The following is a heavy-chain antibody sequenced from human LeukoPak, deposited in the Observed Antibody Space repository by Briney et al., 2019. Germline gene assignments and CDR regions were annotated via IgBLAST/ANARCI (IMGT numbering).Heavy chain of an antibody. V-gene: IGHV3-30*02. CDR1: GFTFTNYG. D-gene: IGHD1-26*01. CDR2: IRYDGSIQ. J-gene: IGHJ4*02. Sequence: GGTLRLSCAASGFTFTNYGIHWVRQAPGKGLEWVAFIRYDGSIQYYTDSVKGRFTISRDNSKNTLSLQMNSLRAEDTAVYYCAKDKGWQLLYFDYWGQGTLVTVSS. CDR3: AKDKGWQLLYFDY.